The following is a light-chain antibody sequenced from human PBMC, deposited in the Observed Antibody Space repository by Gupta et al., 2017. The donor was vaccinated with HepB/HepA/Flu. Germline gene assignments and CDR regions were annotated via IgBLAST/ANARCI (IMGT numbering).Light chain of an antibody. CDR2: GAS. J-gene: IGKJ1*01. CDR1: QSVNSSS. Sequence: EIVLTQSPGTLSLSPGERATLSCRASQSVNSSSLAWYQQKPGQSPRLLIYGASSRATGITDRFSGSGDGTDFTLTSSRREPEDCAVYYWQQYGSSPTFGQGTKVEIK. CDR3: QQYGSSPT. V-gene: IGKV3-20*01.